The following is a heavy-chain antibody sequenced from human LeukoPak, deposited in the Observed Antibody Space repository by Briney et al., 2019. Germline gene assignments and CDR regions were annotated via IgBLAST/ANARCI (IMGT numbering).Heavy chain of an antibody. Sequence: SETLSLTCTVSGDPIGSHYWSWIRQPPGKGLEWIGYIFYVGSTNYNPSLKSRVTISVDTSKNQFSLKLNSVTAADTAVYYCARDYYDSRGETFDIWGQGTMVTVPS. J-gene: IGHJ3*02. CDR2: IFYVGST. CDR3: ARDYYDSRGETFDI. D-gene: IGHD3-22*01. V-gene: IGHV4-59*11. CDR1: GDPIGSHY.